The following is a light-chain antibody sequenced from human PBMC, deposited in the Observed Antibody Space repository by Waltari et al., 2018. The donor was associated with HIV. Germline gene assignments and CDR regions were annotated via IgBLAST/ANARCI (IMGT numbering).Light chain of an antibody. CDR3: CSYASTHTYV. CDR2: EVK. J-gene: IGLJ1*01. CDR1: ISDVGNSDL. Sequence: QSALTQPASVSGSPGQSITISCTGSISDVGNSDLVSWYQQYPGKAPKLIIYEVKKWPSGISDRFSGSKSGTTASLTISGLQADDEADYYCCSYASTHTYVFGTGTRVTVL. V-gene: IGLV2-23*02.